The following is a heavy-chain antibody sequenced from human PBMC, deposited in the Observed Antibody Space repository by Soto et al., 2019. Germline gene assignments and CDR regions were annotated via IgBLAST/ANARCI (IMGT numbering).Heavy chain of an antibody. Sequence: EVQLVESWGGLVQPGGSLRLSCAASGFTFSTYWMTWVRQLPGKGLEWVANMDQDGSETYYVDSVRGRFTVSRDNAKNSLYLQRNSLRVEETAVYYCVCGGNIFIYWGQGTLVTVSP. CDR1: GFTFSTYW. CDR3: VCGGNIFIY. CDR2: MDQDGSET. V-gene: IGHV3-7*01. D-gene: IGHD3-16*01. J-gene: IGHJ4*02.